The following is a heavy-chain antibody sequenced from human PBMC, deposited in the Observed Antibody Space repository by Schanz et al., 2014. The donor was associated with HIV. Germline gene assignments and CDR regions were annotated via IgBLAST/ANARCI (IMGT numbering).Heavy chain of an antibody. Sequence: EVQLLESGGGSVQPGGSLRLSCVASGFTFNNYAMTWVRQAPGKGLEWVSSISESGGRSYYADSVNGRFTISRDNSKNTLYLQMTTLRTEDTAVYYCAKPEYDSSGNSQSHFDYWGQGTLVTVSS. J-gene: IGHJ4*02. CDR1: GFTFNNYA. CDR3: AKPEYDSSGNSQSHFDY. V-gene: IGHV3-23*01. D-gene: IGHD3-22*01. CDR2: ISESGGRS.